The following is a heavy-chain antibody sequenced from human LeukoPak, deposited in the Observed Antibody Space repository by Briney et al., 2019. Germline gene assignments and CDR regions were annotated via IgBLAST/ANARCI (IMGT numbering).Heavy chain of an antibody. J-gene: IGHJ4*02. CDR2: ISGSGGST. CDR3: AKLRDGDPVGYFDY. Sequence: PGGSLRLSCAASGFTFSSYAMNWVRQAPGKGLEWVAAISGSGGSTYYADSVKGRFTISRDNSKNTLYLQMNSLRAEDTAVYYCAKLRDGDPVGYFDYWGQGTLVTVSS. CDR1: GFTFSSYA. V-gene: IGHV3-23*01. D-gene: IGHD4-17*01.